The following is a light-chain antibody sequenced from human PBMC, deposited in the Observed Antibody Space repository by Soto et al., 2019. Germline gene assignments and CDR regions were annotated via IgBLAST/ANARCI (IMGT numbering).Light chain of an antibody. CDR1: QSVSNSN. Sequence: EIVLTQSPGTLSLSPGERATLSCRASQSVSNSNLAWYQQKPGQAPRLLIYGASSRATGIPDRFSGSASGTDFTLIISRLEPEDFAVYYCQQYGSSPQTFGQGTKVEI. CDR3: QQYGSSPQT. V-gene: IGKV3-20*01. CDR2: GAS. J-gene: IGKJ1*01.